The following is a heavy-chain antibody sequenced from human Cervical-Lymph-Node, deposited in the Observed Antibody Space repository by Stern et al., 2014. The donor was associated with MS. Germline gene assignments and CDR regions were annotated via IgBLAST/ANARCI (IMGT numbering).Heavy chain of an antibody. CDR1: VLSLNTTGLY. V-gene: IGHV2-70*01. CDR2: IVLDDDT. D-gene: IGHD1/OR15-1a*01. Sequence: QITLKDAGPVLVKFTQFLTLTCTFSVLSLNTTGLYVSWIRQSPVKALEWLALIVLDDDTYYNNSLKTRVSISISASNNQVFISMTNMDPVDTASYYCARINGAADGTGVDYWGQGTLVTVSS. J-gene: IGHJ4*02. CDR3: ARINGAADGTGVDY.